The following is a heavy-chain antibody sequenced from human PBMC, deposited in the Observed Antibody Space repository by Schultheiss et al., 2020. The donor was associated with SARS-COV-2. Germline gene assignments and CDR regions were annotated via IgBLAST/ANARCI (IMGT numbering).Heavy chain of an antibody. CDR3: ARVDLETALVGGLDV. Sequence: SETLSLTCAVSGGSISSGGYSWSWIRQSPGRGLEWIGYIYHSGGTRYHPSLKSRVTISLDTSKNHFFLKLTSVTAADTAVYFCARVDLETALVGGLDVWGQGSTGTVSS. CDR1: GGSISSGGYS. D-gene: IGHD5-18*01. J-gene: IGHJ6*02. V-gene: IGHV4-61*03. CDR2: IYHSGGT.